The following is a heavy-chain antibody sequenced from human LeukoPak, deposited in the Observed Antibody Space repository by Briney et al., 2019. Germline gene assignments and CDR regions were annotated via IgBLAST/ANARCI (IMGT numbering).Heavy chain of an antibody. D-gene: IGHD3/OR15-3a*01. V-gene: IGHV4-39*01. CDR1: GVSISSSYSH. J-gene: IGHJ4*02. CDR3: ARQTGSGLFILP. CDR2: IYYTGNT. Sequence: PSETLSLTCTVSGVSISSSYSHWGWIRQPPGMGLEWIGSIYYTGNTYYNASLKSQVSISIDTSKNQFSLKLTSVTAADTAVYCCARQTGSGLFILPGGQGTLVTVSS.